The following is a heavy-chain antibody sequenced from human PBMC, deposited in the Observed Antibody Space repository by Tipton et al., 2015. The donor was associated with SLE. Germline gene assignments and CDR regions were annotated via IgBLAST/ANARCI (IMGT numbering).Heavy chain of an antibody. J-gene: IGHJ4*02. CDR2: ISSSGSTI. CDR3: ARAGRFGGYVDY. D-gene: IGHD4-23*01. V-gene: IGHV3-11*04. CDR1: GFTFSDYY. Sequence: SLRLSCAASGFTFSDYYMSWIRQAPGKGLEWVSYISSSGSTIYYAGSVKGRFTIPRDNAKNSLYLQMNSLRAEDTAVYYCARAGRFGGYVDYWGQGTLVTVSS.